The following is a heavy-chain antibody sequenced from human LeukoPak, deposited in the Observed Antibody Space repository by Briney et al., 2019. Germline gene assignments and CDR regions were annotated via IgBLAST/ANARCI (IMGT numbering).Heavy chain of an antibody. CDR2: IIPILGIA. Sequence: SVKVSCKASGGTFSSYAISWVRQAPGQGLEWMGRIIPILGIANYAQKFQGRVTITADKSTSTAYMELSSLRSEDTAAYYCASRPAEVVTYYFDYWGQGTLVTVSS. V-gene: IGHV1-69*04. J-gene: IGHJ4*02. CDR1: GGTFSSYA. D-gene: IGHD3-22*01. CDR3: ASRPAEVVTYYFDY.